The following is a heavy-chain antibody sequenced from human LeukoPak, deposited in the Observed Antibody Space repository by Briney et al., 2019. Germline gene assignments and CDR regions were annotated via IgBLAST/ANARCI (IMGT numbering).Heavy chain of an antibody. Sequence: ASVKVSCKASGYTFTSYGISWVRQAPGQGLECMGWISPYNGNTNYAQKFQGRVTMTTDTSTSTAYMELRSLRSDDTAVYYCARGGIRYFDWLDDYYYYGMDVWGQGTTVTVSS. D-gene: IGHD3-9*01. V-gene: IGHV1-18*01. CDR2: ISPYNGNT. J-gene: IGHJ6*02. CDR3: ARGGIRYFDWLDDYYYYGMDV. CDR1: GYTFTSYG.